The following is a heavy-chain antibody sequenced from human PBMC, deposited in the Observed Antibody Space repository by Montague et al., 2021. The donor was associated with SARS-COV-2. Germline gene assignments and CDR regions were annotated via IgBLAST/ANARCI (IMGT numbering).Heavy chain of an antibody. CDR3: AKDDGSGNYYNGLYEN. CDR2: VSDTGGGT. CDR1: GFTFKNYA. J-gene: IGHJ4*02. Sequence: SLRLSCAASGFTFKNYAMGWVRQAPGEGLEWVSAVSDTGGGTYYADSVKGRFTISRDNGRNSVHLQMNSLRAEDTALYYRAKDDGSGNYYNGLYENWGQGTRVTVSS. D-gene: IGHD3-10*01. V-gene: IGHV3-23*01.